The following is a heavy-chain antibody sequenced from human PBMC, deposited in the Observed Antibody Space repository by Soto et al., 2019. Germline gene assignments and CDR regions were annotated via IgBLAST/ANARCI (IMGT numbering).Heavy chain of an antibody. CDR2: IYYSGST. D-gene: IGHD3-3*01. CDR1: GGSISSSSYY. V-gene: IGHV4-39*01. Sequence: SETLSLTCTVSGGSISSSSYYWGWIRQPPGKGLEWIGSIYYSGSTYYNPSLKSRVTISVDTSKNQFSLKLSSVTAADTAVYYCARHGAIRFLEWFYMDVWGKGTTVTVSS. CDR3: ARHGAIRFLEWFYMDV. J-gene: IGHJ6*03.